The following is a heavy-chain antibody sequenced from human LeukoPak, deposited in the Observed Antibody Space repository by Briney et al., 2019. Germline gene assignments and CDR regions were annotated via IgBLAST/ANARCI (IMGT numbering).Heavy chain of an antibody. V-gene: IGHV1-8*01. CDR2: MNPNSGNT. D-gene: IGHD6-13*01. Sequence: GASVKVSCKASGYTLASYDINWVRQATGQGLEWMGWMNPNSGNTEYAQKFQGRVTMTSDTSISTAYMELSSLRSEDTAVYYCARAGIAAAGLDYWGQGTLVTVSS. J-gene: IGHJ4*02. CDR1: GYTLASYD. CDR3: ARAGIAAAGLDY.